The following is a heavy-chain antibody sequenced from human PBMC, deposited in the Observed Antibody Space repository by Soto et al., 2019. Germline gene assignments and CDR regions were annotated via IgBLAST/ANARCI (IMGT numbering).Heavy chain of an antibody. CDR2: IKQDGSEK. D-gene: IGHD1-7*01. CDR3: AREGLYRYRWYEYWNYGPATYYGMDV. CDR1: GFTFSSYW. V-gene: IGHV3-7*01. J-gene: IGHJ6*02. Sequence: GSLRLSCAASGFTFSSYWMSWVRQAPGKGLEWVASIKQDGSEKYYVDSVKGRFTISRDNAKNSLYLQMNSLRAEDTAVYYCAREGLYRYRWYEYWNYGPATYYGMDVWGQGTTVTISS.